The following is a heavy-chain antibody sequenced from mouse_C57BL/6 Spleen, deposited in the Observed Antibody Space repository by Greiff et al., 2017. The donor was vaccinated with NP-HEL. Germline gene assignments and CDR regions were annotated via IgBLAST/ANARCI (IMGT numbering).Heavy chain of an antibody. V-gene: IGHV1-15*01. J-gene: IGHJ4*01. Sequence: VQLQQSGAELVRPGASVTLSCKASGYTFTDYEMHWVKQTPVHGLEWIGAIDPETGGTAYNQKFKGKAILTADKSSSTAYMELRSLTSADSAVYYCTTVLHYYAMDYWGQGTSVTVSS. CDR3: TTVLHYYAMDY. D-gene: IGHD1-1*01. CDR1: GYTFTDYE. CDR2: IDPETGGT.